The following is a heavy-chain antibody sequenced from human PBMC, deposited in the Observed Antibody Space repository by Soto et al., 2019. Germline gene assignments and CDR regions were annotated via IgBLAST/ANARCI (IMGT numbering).Heavy chain of an antibody. Sequence: QVQLVESGGGVVQPGRSLRLSCAASGFTFSSYGMHWVRQAPCKGLEGVAVIWYDGSNKYYADSVKGRFTISRDKSKNTMYLQMTSLRAEDTAVYYCARGDRSGLHFDYWGQGTLGTVSS. CDR2: IWYDGSNK. D-gene: IGHD5-12*01. V-gene: IGHV3-33*01. J-gene: IGHJ4*02. CDR3: ARGDRSGLHFDY. CDR1: GFTFSSYG.